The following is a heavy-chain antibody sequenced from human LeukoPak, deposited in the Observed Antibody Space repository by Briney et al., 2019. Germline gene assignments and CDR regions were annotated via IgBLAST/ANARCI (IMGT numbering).Heavy chain of an antibody. CDR1: GGSFSGYY. Sequence: SETLSLTCAVYGGSFSGYYWSWIRQPPGKGLEWIGEIDHSGSTNYNPSLKSRVTISVDTSKNQFSLKLSSVTAADTAVYYCARGEYYDILTGYYKKNWFDPWGQGTLVTVSS. V-gene: IGHV4-34*01. D-gene: IGHD3-9*01. J-gene: IGHJ5*02. CDR2: IDHSGST. CDR3: ARGEYYDILTGYYKKNWFDP.